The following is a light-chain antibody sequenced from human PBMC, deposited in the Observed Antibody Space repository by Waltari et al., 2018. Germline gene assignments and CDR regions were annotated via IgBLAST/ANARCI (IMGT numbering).Light chain of an antibody. CDR2: SNN. V-gene: IGLV1-44*01. CDR3: ATWDDSLNGVV. J-gene: IGLJ2*01. Sequence: QSVLTQPPSASGTPGQGVTISCSGSRSNIGTNTVNWYQQLPGTAPKVLMYSNNQRPSGVPDRFSGYKSGTSASLAVSGLQSEDEGDYYCATWDDSLNGVVFGGGTKLTVL. CDR1: RSNIGTNT.